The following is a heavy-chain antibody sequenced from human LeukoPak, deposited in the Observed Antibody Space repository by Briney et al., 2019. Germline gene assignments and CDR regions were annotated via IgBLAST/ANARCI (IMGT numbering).Heavy chain of an antibody. CDR3: ARDASTTSSYDGTTYYYDAHDY. D-gene: IGHD3-22*01. CDR2: LQGDGSEK. V-gene: IGHV3-7*01. CDR1: IHLYC. Sequence: GGSLRLSCGLWIHLYCMTWVRQAPGKGLEWVANLQGDGSEKSYVDAVKGRFTISRDNAKNSLYLQMNSLRAEDTAVYYCARDASTTSSYDGTTYYYDAHDYWGQGTLVTVSS. J-gene: IGHJ4*02.